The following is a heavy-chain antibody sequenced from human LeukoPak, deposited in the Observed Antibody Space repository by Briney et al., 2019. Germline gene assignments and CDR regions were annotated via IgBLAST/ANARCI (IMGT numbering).Heavy chain of an antibody. CDR2: IKTDGSET. D-gene: IGHD6-19*01. V-gene: IGHV3-7*03. J-gene: IGHJ4*02. Sequence: GGSLRLSCAASGFNLRDHWMDWVRQAPGKGLEWVGHIKTDGSETYYLDSLKGRTSISRDNTNNALYLQMNSLRVEDTVLYYCVKNDGWFHLAQWGQGTLVTVSS. CDR1: GFNLRDHW. CDR3: VKNDGWFHLAQ.